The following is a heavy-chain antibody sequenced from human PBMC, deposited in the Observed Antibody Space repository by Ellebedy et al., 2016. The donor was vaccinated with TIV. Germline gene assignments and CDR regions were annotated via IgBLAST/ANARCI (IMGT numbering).Heavy chain of an antibody. CDR1: GYTFTTYD. J-gene: IGHJ4*02. D-gene: IGHD7-27*01. CDR2: MNPNNGHT. Sequence: ASVKVSXXASGYTFTTYDINWVRQAIGQGLEWMGWMNPNNGHTGYAQKFQGRVTMTRDTSTSTAYMELSSLISEDTAVYYCARNPSKTGDFDNWGQGALVTVSS. V-gene: IGHV1-8*01. CDR3: ARNPSKTGDFDN.